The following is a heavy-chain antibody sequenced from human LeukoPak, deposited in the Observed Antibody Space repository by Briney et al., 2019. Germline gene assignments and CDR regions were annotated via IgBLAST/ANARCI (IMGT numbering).Heavy chain of an antibody. V-gene: IGHV3-30*18. CDR1: GFTFSSYG. CDR3: AKDDYDILTGSTNWFDP. Sequence: PGGSLRLSCAASGFTFSSYGMHWVRQAPGKGLEWVAVISYDGSNKYYADSVKGRFTISRDNSKNTLYLQMNSLRAEDTAVYYCAKDDYDILTGSTNWFDPWGQGTLVTVSS. J-gene: IGHJ5*02. CDR2: ISYDGSNK. D-gene: IGHD3-9*01.